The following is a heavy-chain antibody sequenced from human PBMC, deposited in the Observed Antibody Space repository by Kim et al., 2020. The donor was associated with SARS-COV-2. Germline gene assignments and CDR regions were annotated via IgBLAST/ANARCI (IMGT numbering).Heavy chain of an antibody. J-gene: IGHJ4*02. CDR1: GGPISSYY. V-gene: IGHV4-59*08. Sequence: SETLSLTYTVSGGPISSYYWSWIRQPPGKGLEWIGYIYYSGSTNHNPSLTSRVTLSVDTSKNQFSLKLSSVTAADTAVYYCARHGPDSSGSYFQYWGQGT. CDR2: IYYSGST. D-gene: IGHD6-19*01. CDR3: ARHGPDSSGSYFQY.